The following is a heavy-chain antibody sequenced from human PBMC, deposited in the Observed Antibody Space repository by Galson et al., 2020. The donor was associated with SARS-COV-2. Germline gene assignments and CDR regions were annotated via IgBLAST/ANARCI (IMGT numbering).Heavy chain of an antibody. D-gene: IGHD2-21*01. Sequence: GGSLRLSCAASGFTFSTYSMNWVRQAPGKGLEWVSSISSGSNYIYYVDSVKGRFTISRDNAKNSLFLQMNSLIVEDTAVYYCARDRRPYCGGDCSTPDAFDIWGQGTVVTVSS. CDR2: ISSGSNYI. CDR1: GFTFSTYS. CDR3: ARDRRPYCGGDCSTPDAFDI. V-gene: IGHV3-21*01. J-gene: IGHJ3*02.